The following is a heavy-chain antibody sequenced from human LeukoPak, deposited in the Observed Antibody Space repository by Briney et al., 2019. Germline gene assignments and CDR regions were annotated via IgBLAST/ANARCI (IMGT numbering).Heavy chain of an antibody. V-gene: IGHV3-23*01. D-gene: IGHD3-22*01. CDR1: GFTFSSYA. J-gene: IGHJ4*02. Sequence: GGSLRLSCAASGFTFSSYAMSWVRQAPGKGLEWVSGISGSGGSTYYADSAKGRFTISRDNSKNTLYLQMNSLRAEDTAVYYCARDTSSSGYYTFDSWGQGTLVTVSS. CDR2: ISGSGGST. CDR3: ARDTSSSGYYTFDS.